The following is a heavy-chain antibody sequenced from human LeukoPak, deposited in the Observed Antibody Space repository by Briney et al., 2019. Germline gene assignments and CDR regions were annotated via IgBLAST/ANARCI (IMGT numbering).Heavy chain of an antibody. D-gene: IGHD3-22*01. CDR3: EKDWGYYDSSGYYGSYYFDY. CDR1: GFTFSSYA. CDR2: ISGSGGST. J-gene: IGHJ4*02. V-gene: IGHV3-23*01. Sequence: QSGGSLRLSCAASGFTFSSYAMSWVRQVPGKGLEWVSAISGSGGSTYYADSVKGRFTISRDNSKNTLYLQMNSLRAEDTAVYYCEKDWGYYDSSGYYGSYYFDYWGQGTLVTVSS.